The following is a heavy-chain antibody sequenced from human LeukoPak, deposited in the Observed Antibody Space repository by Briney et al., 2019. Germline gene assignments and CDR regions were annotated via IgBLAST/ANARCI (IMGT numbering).Heavy chain of an antibody. Sequence: GKSLRLSCAASGFTFSSYAMHWVRQAPGKGLEWVAFISLDGGEKYYSDSVKGRFTISRDNSKNTLYLQMNSLGAEDTAVYYCAREPLGGITISGVPYWGQGTLVTVSS. CDR3: AREPLGGITISGVPY. CDR2: ISLDGGEK. D-gene: IGHD3-3*01. J-gene: IGHJ4*02. CDR1: GFTFSSYA. V-gene: IGHV3-30*04.